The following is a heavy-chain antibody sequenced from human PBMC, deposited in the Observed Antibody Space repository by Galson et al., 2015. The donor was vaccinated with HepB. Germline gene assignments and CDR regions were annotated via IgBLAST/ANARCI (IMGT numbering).Heavy chain of an antibody. J-gene: IGHJ6*02. CDR1: GFTFSNAW. CDR3: ARDLGGITMIEGGMDV. Sequence: SLRLSCAASGFTFSNAWMSWVRQAPGKRLEWVGRIKSKTDGGTTDYAAPVKGRFTISRDDSKNTLYLQMNSLRAGDTAVYYCARDLGGITMIEGGMDVWGQGTTVTVSS. CDR2: IKSKTDGGTT. D-gene: IGHD3-22*01. V-gene: IGHV3-15*01.